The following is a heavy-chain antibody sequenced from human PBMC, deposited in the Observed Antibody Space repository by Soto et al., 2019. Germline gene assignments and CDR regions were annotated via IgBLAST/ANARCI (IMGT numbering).Heavy chain of an antibody. J-gene: IGHJ6*03. CDR3: ARAPYYYYYMDV. CDR2: ISGSGGST. Sequence: PGGSLRLSCAASGFTFSSYAMSWARQAPGKGLEWVSAISGSGGSTYYADSVKGRFTISRDNSKNTLYLQMNSLRAEDTAVYYCARAPYYYYYMDVWGKGTTVTVSS. CDR1: GFTFSSYA. V-gene: IGHV3-23*01.